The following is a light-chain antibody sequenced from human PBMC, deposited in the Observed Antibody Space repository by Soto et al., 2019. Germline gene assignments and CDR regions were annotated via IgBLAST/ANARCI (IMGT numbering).Light chain of an antibody. J-gene: IGKJ3*01. Sequence: IQLTQSPSSLSASVGDRVTITCRASQGISSYLAWYQQKPGKAPKLLIYAASTLQSGVPLRFSGSGSGTDFTLTISSLQPEDFATYYCQQLNSFLFTFGPGTKVDIK. CDR3: QQLNSFLFT. V-gene: IGKV1-9*01. CDR1: QGISSY. CDR2: AAS.